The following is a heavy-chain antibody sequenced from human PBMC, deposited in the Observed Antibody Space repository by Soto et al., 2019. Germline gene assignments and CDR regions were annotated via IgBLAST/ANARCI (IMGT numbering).Heavy chain of an antibody. J-gene: IGHJ4*02. Sequence: QVQLVQSGAEVKKPGASVKVSCKASGYTFTSYGISWVRQAPGQGLERMGWISAYNGNTNYAQKLQGRVTMTTDTSTSTAYMELRSLRSDDTAVYYCARDQNAIVVVPAALGFDYWGQGTLVTVSS. D-gene: IGHD2-2*01. CDR3: ARDQNAIVVVPAALGFDY. CDR2: ISAYNGNT. V-gene: IGHV1-18*01. CDR1: GYTFTSYG.